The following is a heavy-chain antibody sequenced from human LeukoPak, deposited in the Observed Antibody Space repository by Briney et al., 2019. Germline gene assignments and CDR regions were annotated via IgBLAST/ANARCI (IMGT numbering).Heavy chain of an antibody. V-gene: IGHV3-30*18. CDR3: AKDLRIAVAGRNYYYGMDV. D-gene: IGHD6-19*01. CDR1: GFTFSSYG. CDR2: ISYDGSNK. Sequence: GGSLRLSCAASGFTFSSYGMHWVRQAPGKGLEWVAVISYDGSNKYYADSVKGRFTISRDNSKNTLYLQMNSLRAEDTAVYYCAKDLRIAVAGRNYYYGMDVWGQGTTVTVSS. J-gene: IGHJ6*02.